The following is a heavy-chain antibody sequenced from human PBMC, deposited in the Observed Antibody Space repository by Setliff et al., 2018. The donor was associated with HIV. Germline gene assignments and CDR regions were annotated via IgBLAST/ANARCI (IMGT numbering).Heavy chain of an antibody. CDR1: GESLSAYY. V-gene: IGHV4-34*01. CDR2: ISHGGSA. CDR3: ARGRGPVGGDAIDI. J-gene: IGHJ3*02. D-gene: IGHD3-16*01. Sequence: SETLSLTCAVYGESLSAYYWTWIRQPPGKGLEWIGEISHGGSANYNPSLKSRVTISEDTSKNQFTLKLKSATAADTAVYYCARGRGPVGGDAIDIWGQGTMVTVSS.